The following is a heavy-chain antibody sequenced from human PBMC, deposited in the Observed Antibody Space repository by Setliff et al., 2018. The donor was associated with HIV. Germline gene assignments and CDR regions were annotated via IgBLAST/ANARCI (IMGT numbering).Heavy chain of an antibody. CDR2: INHSGST. V-gene: IGHV4-39*07. Sequence: SETLSLTCSVSGGSTSSSSYYWIWIRQPPGKGLEWIGEINHSGSTHYNPSLKSRFTISVDTSKNQFSLKVNSVTAADTAVYYCARGARLLAAYRDRWDYYYMGVWGKGTTVTVSS. CDR1: GGSTSSSSYY. J-gene: IGHJ6*03. CDR3: ARGARLLAAYRDRWDYYYMGV. D-gene: IGHD1-26*01.